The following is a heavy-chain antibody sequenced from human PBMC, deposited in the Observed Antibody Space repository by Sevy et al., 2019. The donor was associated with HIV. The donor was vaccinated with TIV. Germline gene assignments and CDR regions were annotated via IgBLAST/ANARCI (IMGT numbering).Heavy chain of an antibody. CDR1: GGSISSYY. V-gene: IGHV4-4*07. CDR2: IHTSGST. Sequence: SENLSLTCTVSGGSISSYYWSWIRQPAGKGLEWIGRIHTSGSTNYNPSLKSRVTMSVDTSKNQFSLKLSSVTAADTAVYYCAREISYYYYGMDVWGQGTTVTVSS. CDR3: AREISYYYYGMDV. J-gene: IGHJ6*02.